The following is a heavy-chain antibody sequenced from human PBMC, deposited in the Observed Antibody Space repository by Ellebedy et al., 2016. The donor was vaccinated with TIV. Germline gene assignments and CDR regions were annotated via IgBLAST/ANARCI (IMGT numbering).Heavy chain of an antibody. D-gene: IGHD3-3*02. CDR2: ISSSSSYI. CDR1: GFTFSSYS. Sequence: GGSLRLXCAASGFTFSSYSMNWVRQAPGKGLEWVSSISSSSSYIYYADSVKGRFTISRDNAKNSLYLQMNSLRAEDTAVYYCARDILGGYYFDYWGQGTLVTVSS. J-gene: IGHJ4*02. CDR3: ARDILGGYYFDY. V-gene: IGHV3-21*01.